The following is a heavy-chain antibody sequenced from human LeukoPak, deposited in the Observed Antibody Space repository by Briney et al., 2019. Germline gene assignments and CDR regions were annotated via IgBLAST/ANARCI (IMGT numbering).Heavy chain of an antibody. D-gene: IGHD3-22*01. V-gene: IGHV3-7*01. Sequence: PGGSLRLSCAASGFTFSSYWMSWVRQAPGKGLEWVANIKQDGSEKYYVDSVKGRFTISRDNAKNSLYLQMNSLRAEDTAVYYCAKDKFGYYDSSGYYYFDYWGQGTLVTVSS. CDR3: AKDKFGYYDSSGYYYFDY. CDR1: GFTFSSYW. J-gene: IGHJ4*02. CDR2: IKQDGSEK.